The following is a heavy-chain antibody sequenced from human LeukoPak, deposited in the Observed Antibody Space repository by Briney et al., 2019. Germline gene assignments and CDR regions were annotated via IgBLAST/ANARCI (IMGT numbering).Heavy chain of an antibody. V-gene: IGHV5-51*01. D-gene: IGHD6-13*01. CDR2: IYPGDSDT. J-gene: IGHJ5*02. CDR1: GYRFTNYW. CDR3: ARVVAAAGTWSDNWFDP. Sequence: GESLKISCKGSGYRFTNYWIGWVRQMPGKGLEWMGIIYPGDSDTRYSPSFQGQVTISADKSISTAYLQWSSLKASDTAMYYCARVVAAAGTWSDNWFDPWGQGTLVTVSS.